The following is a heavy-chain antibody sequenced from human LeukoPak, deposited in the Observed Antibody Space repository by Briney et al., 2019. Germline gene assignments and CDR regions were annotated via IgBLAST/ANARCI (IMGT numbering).Heavy chain of an antibody. V-gene: IGHV4-30-4*01. D-gene: IGHD2-21*01. J-gene: IGHJ4*02. Sequence: SQTLSLTCTVSGGSISSGDYYWSWIRQPPGRGLEWIVYIYYSGSTYYNPSLKSRVTISVDTSKNQFSLKLSSVTAADTAVYYCASTPIVEGSIDYWGQGTLVTVSS. CDR2: IYYSGST. CDR1: GGSISSGDYY. CDR3: ASTPIVEGSIDY.